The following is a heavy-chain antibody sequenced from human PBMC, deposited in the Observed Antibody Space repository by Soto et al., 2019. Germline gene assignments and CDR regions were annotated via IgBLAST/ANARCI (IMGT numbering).Heavy chain of an antibody. CDR1: GGSISSYH. D-gene: IGHD6-13*01. J-gene: IGHJ4*02. CDR2: IYYSGST. CDR3: ARLKSGRQQLVRNFDY. Sequence: PSETLSLTCTVSGGSISSYHWSWVRQPPGKGLEWIGYIYYSGSTNYNPSLKSRVTISVDTSKNQFSLKLSSVTAADTAVHYCARLKSGRQQLVRNFDYWGQGTLVTVSS. V-gene: IGHV4-59*08.